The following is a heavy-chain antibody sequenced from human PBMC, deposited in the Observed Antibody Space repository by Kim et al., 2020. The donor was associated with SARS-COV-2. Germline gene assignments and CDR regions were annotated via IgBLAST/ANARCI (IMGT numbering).Heavy chain of an antibody. J-gene: IGHJ6*02. CDR3: TTEEPIVNYGMDV. D-gene: IGHD1-26*01. V-gene: IGHV3-15*01. Sequence: YAAPVKGRFTISRDDSKNTLYLQMNSLKTEDTAVYYCTTEEPIVNYGMDVWGQGTTVTVSS.